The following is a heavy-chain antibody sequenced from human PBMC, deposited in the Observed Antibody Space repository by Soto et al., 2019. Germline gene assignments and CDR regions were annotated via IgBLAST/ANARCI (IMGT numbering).Heavy chain of an antibody. CDR3: ARGRRFLERLSPFGDHEYYYYMDV. D-gene: IGHD3-3*01. CDR1: GGSISSYY. CDR2: IYYSGST. V-gene: IGHV4-59*01. Sequence: PSETLSLTCTVSGGSISSYYWSWIRQPPGKGLEWIGYIYYSGSTNYNPSLKSRVTISVDTSKNQFSLKLSSVTAADTAVYYCARGRRFLERLSPFGDHEYYYYMDVWGKGTTVTISS. J-gene: IGHJ6*03.